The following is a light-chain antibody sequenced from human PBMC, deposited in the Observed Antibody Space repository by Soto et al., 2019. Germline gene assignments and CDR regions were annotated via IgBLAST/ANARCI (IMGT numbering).Light chain of an antibody. V-gene: IGKV1-9*01. CDR2: AAY. CDR1: QGISSY. CDR3: QQLNSYPNT. Sequence: DIQLTQSPSFLSASVGDRVTITCRASQGISSYLAWYQQKPGKAPKLLIYAAYTLQSSVPYRSSDSGSGTEFTLTTNNLQPEDFATYYCQQLNSYPNTFGQGTKLEIK. J-gene: IGKJ2*01.